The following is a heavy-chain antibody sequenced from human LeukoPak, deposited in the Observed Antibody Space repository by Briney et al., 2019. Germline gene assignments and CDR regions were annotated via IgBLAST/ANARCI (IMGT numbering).Heavy chain of an antibody. D-gene: IGHD4-17*01. V-gene: IGHV3-66*01. CDR2: IYSGGST. CDR1: GFTVSSNY. Sequence: PGGSLRLSCAASGFTVSSNYMSWVRQAPGKGLEWVSVIYSGGSTYYADSVKGRFTISRDNSKNTLYLQMNSLRAEDTAVYYCARDPYGDLALFDYWGQGTLVTVSS. CDR3: ARDPYGDLALFDY. J-gene: IGHJ4*02.